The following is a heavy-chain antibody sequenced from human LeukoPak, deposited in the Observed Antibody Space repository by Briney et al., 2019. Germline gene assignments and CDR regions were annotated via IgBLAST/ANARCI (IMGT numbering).Heavy chain of an antibody. V-gene: IGHV3-48*03. Sequence: PGGSLRLSCAASGFTFSSYEMNWVRQAPGKGLEWVSYISSSGSTVYYADSVKGRFTISRDNAKNSLYLQMNSLRAEDTAVYYCAREASEGFDPWGRGTQVTVSS. CDR2: ISSSGSTV. D-gene: IGHD6-6*01. J-gene: IGHJ5*02. CDR3: AREASEGFDP. CDR1: GFTFSSYE.